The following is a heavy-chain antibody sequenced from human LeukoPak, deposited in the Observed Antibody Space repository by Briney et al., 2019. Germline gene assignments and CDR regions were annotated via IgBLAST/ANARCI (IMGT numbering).Heavy chain of an antibody. J-gene: IGHJ4*02. CDR1: GFTFSNAW. V-gene: IGHV3-15*01. CDR2: IKSKTDGGTT. Sequence: GGSLRLSCAASGFTFSNAWMSWVRQAPGKGLEWVGRIKSKTDGGTTDYAAPVKGRFTISRDDSKNTLYLQMNSLKTEDTAVYYCTTDPSTYYYDSSGRKLDYWGQGTLATVSS. D-gene: IGHD3-22*01. CDR3: TTDPSTYYYDSSGRKLDY.